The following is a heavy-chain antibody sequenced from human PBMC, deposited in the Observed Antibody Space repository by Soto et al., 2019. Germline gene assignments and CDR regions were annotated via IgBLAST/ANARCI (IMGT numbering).Heavy chain of an antibody. V-gene: IGHV5-51*01. CDR1: GYSFTNHW. D-gene: IGHD3-22*01. J-gene: IGHJ4*02. CDR2: INPDDSDT. CDR3: TRHDSTGYYVY. Sequence: GESLKISCKGSGYSFTNHWIAWVRQMPGKGLEWMGIINPDDSDTRYSPSFQGQVTISADKSFSTAYLQWSSLKASDTAIYYCTRHDSTGYYVYWGQGTLVTLSS.